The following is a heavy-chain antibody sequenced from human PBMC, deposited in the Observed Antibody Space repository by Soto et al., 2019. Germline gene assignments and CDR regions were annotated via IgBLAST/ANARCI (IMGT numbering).Heavy chain of an antibody. CDR2: INPSGGST. V-gene: IGHV1-46*01. Sequence: GASVKVSCKASGYTFTSYYMQWVRQAPGQGLEWMGIINPSGGSTTYAQKFQGRVTMTRDTSTSTVYMELSSLRSEDTAVYYCARAAYDTSGHHESPFDYWGQGTLVTVSS. D-gene: IGHD3-22*01. CDR1: GYTFTSYY. CDR3: ARAAYDTSGHHESPFDY. J-gene: IGHJ4*02.